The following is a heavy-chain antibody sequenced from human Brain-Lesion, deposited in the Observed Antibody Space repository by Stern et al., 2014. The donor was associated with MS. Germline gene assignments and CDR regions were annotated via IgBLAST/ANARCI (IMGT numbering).Heavy chain of an antibody. V-gene: IGHV3-49*03. Sequence: EVQLEESGGGLIEPGRSLRLSCTASGFRFGDYAINWIRQAPGKGLEWVGFIRSKVYGGAAEYAASVKGRFTISRDDSKSIAYLQVNGLKTEDTAVYYCTRDRLDYGYSYFDYWGQGTLVTVSS. CDR2: IRSKVYGGAA. J-gene: IGHJ4*02. CDR1: GFRFGDYA. CDR3: TRDRLDYGYSYFDY. D-gene: IGHD4-17*01.